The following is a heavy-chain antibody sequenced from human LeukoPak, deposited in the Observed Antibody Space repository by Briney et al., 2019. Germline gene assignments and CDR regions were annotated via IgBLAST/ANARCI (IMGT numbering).Heavy chain of an antibody. V-gene: IGHV3-53*01. CDR2: IYSGGNI. CDR1: GFTFRSYS. J-gene: IGHJ4*02. D-gene: IGHD2-15*01. CDR3: AGRHCSGGGCYFAGADPFDY. Sequence: GGSLRLSCAASGFTFRSYSMNWVRQAPGKGLEWVSVIYSGGNIYYIESVKGRFTISRDTSKNTLYLQMNSLRAEDTAVYFCAGRHCSGGGCYFAGADPFDYWGQGTLVTVSS.